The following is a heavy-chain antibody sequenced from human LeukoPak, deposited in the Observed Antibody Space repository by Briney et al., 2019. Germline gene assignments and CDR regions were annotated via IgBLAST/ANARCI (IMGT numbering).Heavy chain of an antibody. CDR1: GGSFSGYY. CDR3: ARTVYSSGWPGGDAFDI. V-gene: IGHV4-34*01. CDR2: INHSGST. D-gene: IGHD6-19*01. J-gene: IGHJ3*02. Sequence: SETLSLTCAVYGGSFSGYYWSWIRQPPGKGLEWIGEINHSGSTNYNPSLKSRVTISVDTSKNQFSLKLSSVTATDTAVYYCARTVYSSGWPGGDAFDIWGQGTMVTVSS.